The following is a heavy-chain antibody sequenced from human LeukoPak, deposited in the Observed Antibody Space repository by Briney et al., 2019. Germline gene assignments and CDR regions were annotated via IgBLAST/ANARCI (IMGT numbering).Heavy chain of an antibody. J-gene: IGHJ6*03. Sequence: PSETLSLTCTVSGGSISSSSYYWGWIRQPPGKGLEWIGYIYYSGSTNYNPSLKSRVTISVDTSKNQFSLKLSSVTAADTAVYYCARGEATSSSWFYYYYYMDVWGKGTTVTVSS. CDR3: ARGEATSSSWFYYYYYMDV. CDR1: GGSISSSSYY. V-gene: IGHV4-61*05. CDR2: IYYSGST. D-gene: IGHD6-13*01.